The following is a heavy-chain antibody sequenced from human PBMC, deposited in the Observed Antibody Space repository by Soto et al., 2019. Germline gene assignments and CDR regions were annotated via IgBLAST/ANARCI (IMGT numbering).Heavy chain of an antibody. J-gene: IGHJ4*02. Sequence: QLQLQESGPGLVKPSETLSLTCTVSGGSISSSSYYWGWIRQPPGKGLEWIGSIYYSGRTYYNPSLKSRVTISVDTSKNQFALKLSSVTAADTAVYYCVRGVEYSYGSLYFDYWGQGTLVTVSS. CDR1: GGSISSSSYY. D-gene: IGHD5-18*01. V-gene: IGHV4-39*01. CDR3: VRGVEYSYGSLYFDY. CDR2: IYYSGRT.